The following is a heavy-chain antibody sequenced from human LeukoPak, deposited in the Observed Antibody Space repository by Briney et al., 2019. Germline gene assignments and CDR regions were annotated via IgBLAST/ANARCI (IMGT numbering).Heavy chain of an antibody. CDR3: ARAERSSIYYDSSGYYAPAVSDY. CDR2: IKQDGSEK. V-gene: IGHV3-7*01. CDR1: GFTFSSYW. Sequence: GGSLRLSCAASGFTFSSYWMSWVRQAPGKGLEWVANIKQDGSEKYYVDSVKGRFTISRDNAKNSLYLQMNSLRAEDTAVNYCARAERSSIYYDSSGYYAPAVSDYWGQGTLVTVSS. J-gene: IGHJ4*02. D-gene: IGHD3-22*01.